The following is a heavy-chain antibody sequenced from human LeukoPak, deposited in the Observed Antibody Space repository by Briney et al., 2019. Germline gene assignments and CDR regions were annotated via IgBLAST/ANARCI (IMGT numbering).Heavy chain of an antibody. Sequence: GSSVKVSCKASGGTFSSYAISWVRQAPGQGLEWMGRIIPILGIANYAQKFQGRVTITADKSTSTAHMELSSLRSEDTAVYYCAKVLVRQVVVAATGWFDPWGQGTLVTVSS. CDR3: AKVLVRQVVVAATGWFDP. V-gene: IGHV1-69*04. CDR1: GGTFSSYA. D-gene: IGHD2-15*01. J-gene: IGHJ5*02. CDR2: IIPILGIA.